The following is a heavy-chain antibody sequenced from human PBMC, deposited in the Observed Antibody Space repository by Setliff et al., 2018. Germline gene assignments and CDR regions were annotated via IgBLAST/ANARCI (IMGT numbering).Heavy chain of an antibody. Sequence: PSETLSLTCTVSGGSISTYYWSWIRQSPGRGLEYIGYVYYNGAADYSPSLKSRVTLSVDTSKNQFSLKLNSVTAADTAIYYCARLPPLHTPMALTFDYWGQGILVTVSS. J-gene: IGHJ4*02. V-gene: IGHV4-59*01. D-gene: IGHD5-18*01. CDR2: VYYNGAA. CDR3: ARLPPLHTPMALTFDY. CDR1: GGSISTYY.